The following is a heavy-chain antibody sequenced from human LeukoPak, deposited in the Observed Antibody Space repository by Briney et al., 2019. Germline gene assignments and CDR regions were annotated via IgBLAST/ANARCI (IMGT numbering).Heavy chain of an antibody. CDR3: ARAFGRGGVTGTTNWFDP. J-gene: IGHJ5*02. D-gene: IGHD1-20*01. CDR1: GGTFSSYA. V-gene: IGHV1-2*04. Sequence: GASVKVSCKASGGTFSSYAISWVRQAPGQGLEWMGWINPNSGGTNYAQKFQGWVTMTRDTSISTAYMELSRLRSDDTAVYYCARAFGRGGVTGTTNWFDPWGQGTLVTVSS. CDR2: INPNSGGT.